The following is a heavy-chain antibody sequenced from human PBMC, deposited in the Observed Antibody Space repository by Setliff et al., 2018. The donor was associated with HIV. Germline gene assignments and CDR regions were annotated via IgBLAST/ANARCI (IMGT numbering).Heavy chain of an antibody. CDR1: GYTFTDYY. CDR2: INPKSGGT. J-gene: IGHJ4*02. CDR3: ARDYAGYFDY. V-gene: IGHV1-2*02. Sequence: ASVKVSCKASGYTFTDYYMHWVRQAPGQGLEWMGWINPKSGGTNSALKFQGRVTMTRDTSISTAYMELSRLRSDDTAVYYCARDYAGYFDYWGQGTLVTVSS. D-gene: IGHD4-17*01.